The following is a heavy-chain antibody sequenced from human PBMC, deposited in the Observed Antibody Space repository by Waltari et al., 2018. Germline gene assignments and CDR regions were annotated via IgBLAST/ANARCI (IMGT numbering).Heavy chain of an antibody. J-gene: IGHJ5*02. Sequence: EVRLVESGGGLVQPRGSLRLSCAASGFTFGTYWMSWVRQAPGRGREWVANIKQEGREKYYVDSVKGRFTISRDNAKNSLYLQMNSLRAEDTAVYYCARDEQWLGPNWFDPWGQGTLVTVSS. CDR3: ARDEQWLGPNWFDP. CDR2: IKQEGREK. V-gene: IGHV3-7*01. CDR1: GFTFGTYW. D-gene: IGHD6-19*01.